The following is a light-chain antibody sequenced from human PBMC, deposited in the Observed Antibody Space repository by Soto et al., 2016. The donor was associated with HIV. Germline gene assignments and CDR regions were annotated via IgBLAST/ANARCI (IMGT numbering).Light chain of an antibody. CDR2: GTS. Sequence: DIQMTQSPSSLSASVGDRVTITCRSSQSINTYLNWYQQKPGKAPKLLIYGTSSNIAGVPSRFSGSGSGTDFSLTIRSLQPEDFATYFCQQLNSYPTFGQGTRL. V-gene: IGKV1-39*01. J-gene: IGKJ5*01. CDR1: QSINTY. CDR3: QQLNSYPT.